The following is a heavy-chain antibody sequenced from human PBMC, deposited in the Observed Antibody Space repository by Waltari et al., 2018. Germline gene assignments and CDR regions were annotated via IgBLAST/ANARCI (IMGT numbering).Heavy chain of an antibody. Sequence: QLQLQESGPGLVKPSETLSLTCTVSGGSISSSSYYWGWIRQPPGKGLEWIGSIYYSGSTYYNPSLKSRVTISVDTSKNQFSLKLSSLRSEDTAVYYCATGSIAAAGTKYMDVWGKGTTVTVSS. CDR1: GGSISSSSYY. D-gene: IGHD6-13*01. V-gene: IGHV4-39*07. CDR3: ATGSIAAAGTKYMDV. CDR2: IYYSGST. J-gene: IGHJ6*03.